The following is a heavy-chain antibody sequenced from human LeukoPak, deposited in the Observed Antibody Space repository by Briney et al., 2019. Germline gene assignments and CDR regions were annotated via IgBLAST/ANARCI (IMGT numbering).Heavy chain of an antibody. CDR3: TTDQVVRGVTNDY. D-gene: IGHD3-10*01. CDR1: EFTFRSAW. CDR2: IKSKTDGGTT. J-gene: IGHJ4*02. Sequence: PGGSLRLSCVASEFTFRSAWMNWVRQAPGRGLEWVGRIKSKTDGGTTDYAAPVKGRFTTSRDDSKTTLYLRMNSLQTEDTAVYYCTTDQVVRGVTNDYWGQGTLVTVSS. V-gene: IGHV3-15*01.